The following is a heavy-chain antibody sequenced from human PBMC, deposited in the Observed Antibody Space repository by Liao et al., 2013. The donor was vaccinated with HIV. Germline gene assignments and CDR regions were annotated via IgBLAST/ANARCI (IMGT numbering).Heavy chain of an antibody. CDR1: GGSFSSHY. D-gene: IGHD3-3*01. Sequence: QVQLQQWGAGLLKPSETLSLTCAVYGGSFSSHYWSWIRQSPGKGLEWIGEILNNGNTNYSPSLKSRITISADMSKNQFSLKLTSITAADTAMYYCTGDFLRWGQGTLVTVSS. CDR2: ILNNGNT. J-gene: IGHJ4*02. CDR3: TGDFLR. V-gene: IGHV4-34*02.